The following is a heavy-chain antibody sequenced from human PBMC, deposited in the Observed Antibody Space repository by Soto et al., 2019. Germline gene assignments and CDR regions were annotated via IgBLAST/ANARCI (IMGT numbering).Heavy chain of an antibody. J-gene: IGHJ4*01. D-gene: IGHD6-19*01. V-gene: IGHV3-9*01. CDR3: AKDIREYSSGWTYFDY. CDR2: ITWNSGSI. Sequence: PRLSCAASGFTFHDYAMHWVRQGQGKGLEWVSGITWNSGSIDYADSVKGRFTISRDNAKNSLYLQMNSLRPEDTALYYCAKDIREYSSGWTYFDYWGHGTLVTVSS. CDR1: GFTFHDYA.